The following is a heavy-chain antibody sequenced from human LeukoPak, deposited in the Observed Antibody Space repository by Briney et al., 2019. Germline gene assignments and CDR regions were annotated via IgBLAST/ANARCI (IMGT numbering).Heavy chain of an antibody. CDR2: ISRNSGSI. Sequence: PGRSLRLSCAASGFTFDDYAMHWVRQAPGKGLEWVSGISRNSGSIGYADSVKGRFTISRDNAKNSLYPQMNSLRAEDTALYYCAKGGPYDILTGPNNWFDPWGQGTLVTVSS. J-gene: IGHJ5*02. CDR3: AKGGPYDILTGPNNWFDP. D-gene: IGHD3-9*01. V-gene: IGHV3-9*01. CDR1: GFTFDDYA.